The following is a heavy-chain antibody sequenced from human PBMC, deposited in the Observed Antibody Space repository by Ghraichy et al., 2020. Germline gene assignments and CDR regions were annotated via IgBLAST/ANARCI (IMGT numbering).Heavy chain of an antibody. Sequence: SETLSLTCTVSGGSVSRDSYYWAWIRQPPGKGLEWIGSIHYSGITDYSPSLKSRVTISADTSKNQFSLTLTSETAADRAVYYCARHVGYDLGYGLDVWGQGTTVTVS. J-gene: IGHJ6*02. CDR2: IHYSGIT. V-gene: IGHV4-39*01. CDR1: GGSVSRDSYY. CDR3: ARHVGYDLGYGLDV. D-gene: IGHD3-3*01.